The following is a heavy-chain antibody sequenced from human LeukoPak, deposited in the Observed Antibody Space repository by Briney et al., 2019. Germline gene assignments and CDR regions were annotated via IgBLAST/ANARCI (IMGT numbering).Heavy chain of an antibody. CDR2: INPNSGGT. Sequence: ASVKVSCKASGYTFTNYYIHWVRQAPGQGLEWVGCINPNSGGTIYAQKFQDRVTMTRDTSISTAYMELNRLRSDDTAVYYCARDSGASGNTFGYYWGQGTLVTVSS. CDR1: GYTFTNYY. CDR3: ARDSGASGNTFGYY. D-gene: IGHD3-10*01. V-gene: IGHV1-2*02. J-gene: IGHJ4*02.